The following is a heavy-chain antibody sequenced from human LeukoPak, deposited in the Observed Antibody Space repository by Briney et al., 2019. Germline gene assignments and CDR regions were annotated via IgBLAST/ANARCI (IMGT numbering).Heavy chain of an antibody. Sequence: PGGSLRLSCVVSGFTFSNFGIYWVRQAPGKGLEWVALISYDGSDKYYADSVKGRFTISRDNSKNTVYLQMNSLRGEDTAVYYCARDSVPDYWGQGTLVTVSS. CDR1: GFTFSNFG. CDR3: ARDSVPDY. D-gene: IGHD6-6*01. J-gene: IGHJ4*02. V-gene: IGHV3-30*03. CDR2: ISYDGSDK.